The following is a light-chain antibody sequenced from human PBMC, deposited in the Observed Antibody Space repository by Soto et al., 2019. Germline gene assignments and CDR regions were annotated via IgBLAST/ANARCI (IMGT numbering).Light chain of an antibody. CDR3: QQRSNWPLMT. Sequence: EIVLTQSPATLSLSPGERATLSCRASQSVSSYLAWYQQKPGQAPRLLIYDASNRATGIPARFSGSGSGTNSALTFSSLEPEDFAVYYCQQRSNWPLMTFGPGTKVDIK. J-gene: IGKJ3*01. V-gene: IGKV3-11*01. CDR1: QSVSSY. CDR2: DAS.